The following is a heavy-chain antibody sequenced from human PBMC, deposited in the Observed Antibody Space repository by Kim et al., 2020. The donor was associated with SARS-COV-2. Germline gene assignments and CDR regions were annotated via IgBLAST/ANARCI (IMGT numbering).Heavy chain of an antibody. CDR1: GFTFSSYS. CDR2: ISSSSSYI. D-gene: IGHD3-10*01. CDR3: ARDSSPNYYGSGSRVGAY. Sequence: GGSLRLSCAASGFTFSSYSMNWVRQAPGKGLEWVSSISSSSSYIYYADSVKGRFTISRDNAKNSLYLQMNSLRAEDTAVYYCARDSSPNYYGSGSRVGAYWGQGTLVTVSS. J-gene: IGHJ4*02. V-gene: IGHV3-21*01.